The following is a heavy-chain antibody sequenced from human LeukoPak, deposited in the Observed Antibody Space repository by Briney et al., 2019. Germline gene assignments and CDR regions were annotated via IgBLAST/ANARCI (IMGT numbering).Heavy chain of an antibody. CDR3: AKAELGVDTFFDY. CDR2: ISSSSSYI. D-gene: IGHD3-3*01. J-gene: IGHJ4*02. Sequence: GGSLRLSCAASGFTFSSYSMNWVRQALGKGLEWVSSISSSSSYIYYSDSVQGRFTISRDNSKRTLFLQMNSLRAENTAFYYCAKAELGVDTFFDYWGQGTLVTVSS. CDR1: GFTFSSYS. V-gene: IGHV3-21*04.